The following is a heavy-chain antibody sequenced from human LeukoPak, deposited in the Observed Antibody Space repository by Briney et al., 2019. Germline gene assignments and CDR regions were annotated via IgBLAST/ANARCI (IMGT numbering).Heavy chain of an antibody. CDR2: IGAGGAST. CDR3: ARGVVAPDN. Sequence: GGSLRLSCAASGFSFSSNGMSWVRQAPGKGLEWVSAIGAGGASTFYADSVKSRFAISRDNSKNTMYLQMNSLRVEDTAIYYCARGVVAPDNWGQGTLVTVSS. D-gene: IGHD3-10*01. CDR1: GFSFSSNG. J-gene: IGHJ4*02. V-gene: IGHV3-23*01.